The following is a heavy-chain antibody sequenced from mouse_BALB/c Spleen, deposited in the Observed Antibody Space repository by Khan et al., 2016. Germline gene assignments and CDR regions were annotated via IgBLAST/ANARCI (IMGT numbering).Heavy chain of an antibody. CDR3: VGRYFDV. CDR2: IRSKSNNYAT. V-gene: IGHV10-1*02. J-gene: IGHJ1*01. Sequence: EVQLVESGGGLVQPKGSLKLSCAAAGFTFNTYAMNWVRQAPGKGLEWVARIRSKSNNYATYYADSVKDRFTISRDDSQSMLYLQMNNLKTEDTAMYYCVGRYFDVWGAGTTVTVSS. CDR1: GFTFNTYA.